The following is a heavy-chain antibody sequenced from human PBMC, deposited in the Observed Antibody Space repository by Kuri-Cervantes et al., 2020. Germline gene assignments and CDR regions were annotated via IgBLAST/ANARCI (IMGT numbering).Heavy chain of an antibody. V-gene: IGHV4-39*07. Sequence: WVRQPPGKGLEWIGSIYYSGSTYYNPSLKSRVTISVDTSKNQFSLKLSSVTAADTAVYYCARDLFIYGDYFGWGQGTLVTVSS. CDR3: ARDLFIYGDYFG. J-gene: IGHJ4*02. D-gene: IGHD4-17*01. CDR2: IYYSGST.